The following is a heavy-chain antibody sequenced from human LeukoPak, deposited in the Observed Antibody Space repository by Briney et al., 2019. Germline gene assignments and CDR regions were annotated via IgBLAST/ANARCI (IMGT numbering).Heavy chain of an antibody. CDR1: GLTFSSYG. CDR3: AKEITMIVVSYDAFDI. D-gene: IGHD3-22*01. CDR2: ISGSGDST. V-gene: IGHV3-23*01. J-gene: IGHJ3*02. Sequence: PGGSLRLSCAASGLTFSSYGMSWVRQAPGKGLEWVSAISGSGDSTYYADSVKGRFTISRDNSKNTLYLQMNSLRAEDTAVYYCAKEITMIVVSYDAFDIWGQGTKVSVSS.